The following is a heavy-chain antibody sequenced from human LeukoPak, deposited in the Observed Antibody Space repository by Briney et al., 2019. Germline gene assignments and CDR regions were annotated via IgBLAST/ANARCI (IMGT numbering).Heavy chain of an antibody. V-gene: IGHV4-4*07. CDR2: IYTSGST. CDR3: ARDTYYYDSSGYYRLDY. J-gene: IGHJ4*02. Sequence: SETLSLTCTVSGVSISSYYWSWIRQPAGKGLEWIGRIYTSGSTNYNPSLKSRVTMSVDTSKNQFSLKLSSVTAADTAVYYCARDTYYYDSSGYYRLDYWSQGTLVTVSS. D-gene: IGHD3-22*01. CDR1: GVSISSYY.